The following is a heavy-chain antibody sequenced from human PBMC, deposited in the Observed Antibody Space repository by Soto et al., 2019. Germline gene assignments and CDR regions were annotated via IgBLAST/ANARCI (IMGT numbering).Heavy chain of an antibody. V-gene: IGHV2-5*02. J-gene: IGHJ5*02. CDR1: GFSLSTSGVG. D-gene: IGHD3-22*01. Sequence: QITLKESGPTLGKPTQTLTLTCTFSGFSLSTSGVGVGWIRQPPGKALEWLAHIYWDDDKRYSPSLKSRLTITKDTSKNQVVLTMTTMDPVDTATYYCAHRRSTYYYDRTFDPWGQGTLVTVSS. CDR2: IYWDDDK. CDR3: AHRRSTYYYDRTFDP.